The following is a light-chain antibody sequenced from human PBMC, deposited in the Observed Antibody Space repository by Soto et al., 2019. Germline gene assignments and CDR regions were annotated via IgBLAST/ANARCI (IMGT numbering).Light chain of an antibody. Sequence: DIQMTQSPSTLSASVGDRVTITCRASQSISSWLAWYQQKPGKAPKLLIYKASSLESGLPSRFSGSGSGTQFTLTIRSLQPDDCATYSCQHYKSHSRTFGQGTKLEIK. J-gene: IGKJ2*02. CDR2: KAS. CDR3: QHYKSHSRT. CDR1: QSISSW. V-gene: IGKV1-5*03.